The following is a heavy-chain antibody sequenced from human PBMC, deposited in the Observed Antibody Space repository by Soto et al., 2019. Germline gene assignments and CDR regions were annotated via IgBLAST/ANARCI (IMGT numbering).Heavy chain of an antibody. Sequence: QVQLVQSGGEVKKPGASVKVSCQASGFTFTDYSISWVRQAPGHRLAWMGWISGYSGHTNYAQHLQGRVSMTTDTPTSTAYMERTYLSPNAPASEYTAGDFAALGGQVRVYFQEMDTWGRGTGVTVSS. CDR2: ISGYSGHT. D-gene: IGHD1-26*01. V-gene: IGHV1-18*01. J-gene: IGHJ4*02. CDR3: AGDFAALGGQVRVYFQEMDT. CDR1: GFTFTDYS.